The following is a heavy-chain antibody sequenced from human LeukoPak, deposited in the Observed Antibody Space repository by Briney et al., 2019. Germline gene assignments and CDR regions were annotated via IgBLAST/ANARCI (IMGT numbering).Heavy chain of an antibody. Sequence: SETLSLTCAVYGGSFSGYYWSWIRQPPGKGLEWIGKINHSGSTNYNPSLKSRVTISVDTSKNQFSLKLSSVTAADTAVYYCARGGASGSYYVGWFDPWGQGTLVTVSS. CDR2: INHSGST. V-gene: IGHV4-34*01. J-gene: IGHJ5*02. CDR3: ARGGASGSYYVGWFDP. CDR1: GGSFSGYY. D-gene: IGHD1-26*01.